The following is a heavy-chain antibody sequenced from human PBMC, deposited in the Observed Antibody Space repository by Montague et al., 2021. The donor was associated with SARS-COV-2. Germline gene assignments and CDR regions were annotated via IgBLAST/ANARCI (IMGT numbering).Heavy chain of an antibody. V-gene: IGHV3-66*02. CDR3: ARHNVVGYDILTGYYPIYGMDV. CDR2: IYSGGNT. CDR1: GLSVSSSY. D-gene: IGHD3-9*01. J-gene: IGHJ6*02. Sequence: SLRLSCAASGLSVSSSYMTWVRQAPGKGLEWVSVIYSGGNTDYAASVTGRFTISRDNSKNTLYLQMNSLRVEDTAVYYCARHNVVGYDILTGYYPIYGMDVWGQGTTVTVSS.